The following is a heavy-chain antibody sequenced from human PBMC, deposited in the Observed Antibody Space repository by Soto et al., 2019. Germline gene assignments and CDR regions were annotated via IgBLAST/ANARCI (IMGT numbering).Heavy chain of an antibody. CDR3: ARGDGLYYDNSGSYSSYGMDV. J-gene: IGHJ6*02. CDR1: GGSINSYY. CDR2: IYFTGST. D-gene: IGHD3-22*01. Sequence: SETLSLTCTVSGGSINSYYWTWIRQPAGKGLEWIGRIYFTGSTTYNPSLKSRVTMSVATSKNQFFLRLNSVTAADSAVYFCARGDGLYYDNSGSYSSYGMDVWGQGTTVTVSS. V-gene: IGHV4-4*07.